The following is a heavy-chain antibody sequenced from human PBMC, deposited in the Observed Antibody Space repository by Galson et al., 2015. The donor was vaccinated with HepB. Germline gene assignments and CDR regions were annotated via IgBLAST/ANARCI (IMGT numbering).Heavy chain of an antibody. CDR3: ARGELLPWFDP. CDR2: IYYSGST. J-gene: IGHJ5*02. D-gene: IGHD1-26*01. CDR1: GGSISSYY. Sequence: ETLSLTCTVSGGSISSYYWSWIRQPPGKGLEWIGYIYYSGSTNYNPSLKSRVTISVDTSKNQFSLKLSSVTAADTAVYYCARGELLPWFDPWGQGTLVTVSS. V-gene: IGHV4-59*01.